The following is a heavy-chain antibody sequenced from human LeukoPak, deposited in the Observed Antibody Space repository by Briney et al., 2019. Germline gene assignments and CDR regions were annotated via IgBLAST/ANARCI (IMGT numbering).Heavy chain of an antibody. D-gene: IGHD4-23*01. V-gene: IGHV7-4-1*02. Sequence: ASVKVSYKASGYTFTSYAMNWVRQAPGQGLEWMGWINTNTGNPTYAQGFTGRFVFSLDTSVSTAYLQISSLKAEGTAVYYCARSPGVDYGGNYAFDIWGQGTMVTVSS. CDR3: ARSPGVDYGGNYAFDI. CDR1: GYTFTSYA. CDR2: INTNTGNP. J-gene: IGHJ3*02.